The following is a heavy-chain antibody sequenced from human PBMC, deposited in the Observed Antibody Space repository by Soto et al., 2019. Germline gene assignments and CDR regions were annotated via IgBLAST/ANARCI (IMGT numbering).Heavy chain of an antibody. Sequence: EVQLVESGGGLIQPGGSLRLSCAASGFTVSNNYMRWVRQAPGKGLEWVSLIYSGGSTHYADSVKGLFTISRDNSKNTLYLQMNSLRVEDTAVYYCARDPPGIAASGGGGWGQGTLVTVSS. J-gene: IGHJ4*02. D-gene: IGHD6-13*01. CDR3: ARDPPGIAASGGGG. CDR1: GFTVSNNY. V-gene: IGHV3-53*01. CDR2: IYSGGST.